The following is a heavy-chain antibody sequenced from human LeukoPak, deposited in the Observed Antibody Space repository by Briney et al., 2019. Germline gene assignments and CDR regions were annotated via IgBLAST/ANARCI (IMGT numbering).Heavy chain of an antibody. Sequence: PGGSLRLSCSPSGFTFSAYAMYWVRQAPGKGLEYVSGISNNGGSSFNADSVKGRFTISRDNAKNSLYLQMNNLSAEDAAVYYCVRDSPGYGAYDFDWGQGTLVTVSS. J-gene: IGHJ4*02. CDR3: VRDSPGYGAYDFD. V-gene: IGHV3-64*04. D-gene: IGHD5-12*01. CDR1: GFTFSAYA. CDR2: ISNNGGSS.